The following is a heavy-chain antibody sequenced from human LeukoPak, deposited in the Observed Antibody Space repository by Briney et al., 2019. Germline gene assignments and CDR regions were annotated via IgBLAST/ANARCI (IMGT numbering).Heavy chain of an antibody. CDR3: ARDRAHCSSTSCLNWFDP. V-gene: IGHV4-34*01. CDR1: GGSFSGYY. CDR2: INHSGST. Sequence: PSETLSLTCAVYGGSFSGYYWSWIRQPPGKGLEWIGEINHSGSTNYNPSLKSRVTISVDTSKNQFPLKLSSVTAADTAVYYCARDRAHCSSTSCLNWFDPWGQGTLVTVSS. D-gene: IGHD2-2*01. J-gene: IGHJ5*02.